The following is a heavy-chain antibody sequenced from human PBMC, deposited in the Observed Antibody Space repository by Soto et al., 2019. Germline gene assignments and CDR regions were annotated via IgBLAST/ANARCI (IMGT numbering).Heavy chain of an antibody. D-gene: IGHD3-16*02. Sequence: ASVKVSCKASGYTFTSYGISWVRQAPGQGLEWMGWISAYNGNTNYAQKLQGRVTMTTDTSTSTAYMELRSLRSDDTAVYYCARVSNYDYVWGSYRYIDYWGQGTLVTGLL. V-gene: IGHV1-18*01. CDR1: GYTFTSYG. J-gene: IGHJ4*02. CDR2: ISAYNGNT. CDR3: ARVSNYDYVWGSYRYIDY.